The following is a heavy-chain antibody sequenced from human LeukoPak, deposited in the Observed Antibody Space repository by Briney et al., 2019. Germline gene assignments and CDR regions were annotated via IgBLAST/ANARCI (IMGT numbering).Heavy chain of an antibody. CDR3: SRENGAFSPFGY. Sequence: PSESLSLTCGVSGGSISNTNWWSWVRQPPGQGLEWIGEISLTGLTHYNPSLESRVTVSLDKSKNQLSLNLTSVTAADTAVYYCSRENGAFSPFGYWGQGTLVTV. CDR2: ISLTGLT. D-gene: IGHD2-8*01. CDR1: GGSISNTNW. J-gene: IGHJ4*02. V-gene: IGHV4-4*02.